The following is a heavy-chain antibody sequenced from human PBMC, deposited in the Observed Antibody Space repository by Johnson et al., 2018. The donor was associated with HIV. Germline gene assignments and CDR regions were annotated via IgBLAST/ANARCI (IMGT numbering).Heavy chain of an antibody. CDR3: ARLTGQQLVPRGGAFDI. Sequence: QVQLVESGGGLVQPGGSLRLSCAASGFTFSSYAMHWVRQAPGKGLEWVAVISYDGTNKYYADSVKGRFTISRENSKNTLYLQMNSLRTADTAVYYCARLTGQQLVPRGGAFDIWGQGTMVTVSS. CDR2: ISYDGTNK. CDR1: GFTFSSYA. D-gene: IGHD6-13*01. J-gene: IGHJ3*02. V-gene: IGHV3-30*04.